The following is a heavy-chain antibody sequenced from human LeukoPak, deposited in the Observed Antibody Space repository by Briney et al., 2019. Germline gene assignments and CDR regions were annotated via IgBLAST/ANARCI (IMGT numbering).Heavy chain of an antibody. CDR3: ALGGSYYDYYYMDV. D-gene: IGHD1-26*01. Sequence: PSETLSLTCTVSGGSISSGGYYWSWIRQHPGKGLEWIGYIYYSGSTYYNPSLKSRVTISVDTSKNQSSLKLSSVTAADTAVYYCALGGSYYDYYYMDVWGKGTTVTVSS. CDR1: GGSISSGGYY. CDR2: IYYSGST. V-gene: IGHV4-31*03. J-gene: IGHJ6*03.